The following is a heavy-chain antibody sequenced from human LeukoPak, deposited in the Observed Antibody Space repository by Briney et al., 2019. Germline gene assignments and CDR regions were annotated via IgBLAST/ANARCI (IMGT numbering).Heavy chain of an antibody. CDR3: ARVGNTAEAGTVDY. CDR2: ISSSSSYI. Sequence: PGGSLRLSCAASGFTFSSYSMNWVRQAPGKGLEWVSSISSSSSYIYYADSVKGRFTISRDNAKNSLYPQMNSLRAEDTAVYYCARVGNTAEAGTVDYWGQGTLVTVSS. V-gene: IGHV3-21*01. J-gene: IGHJ4*02. CDR1: GFTFSSYS. D-gene: IGHD6-13*01.